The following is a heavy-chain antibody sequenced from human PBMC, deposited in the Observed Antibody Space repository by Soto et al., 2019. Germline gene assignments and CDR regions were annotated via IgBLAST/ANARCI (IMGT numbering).Heavy chain of an antibody. CDR3: TTVGWETGYCTNGVCPPNYYYYYMDV. J-gene: IGHJ6*03. CDR1: GFTFSNAW. Sequence: GGSLRLSCAASGFTFSNAWMSWVRQAPGKGLEWVGRIKSKTDGGTTDYAAPVKGRFTISRDDSKNTLYLQMNSLKTEDTAVYYCTTVGWETGYCTNGVCPPNYYYYYMDVWGKGTTVTVSS. D-gene: IGHD2-8*01. CDR2: IKSKTDGGTT. V-gene: IGHV3-15*01.